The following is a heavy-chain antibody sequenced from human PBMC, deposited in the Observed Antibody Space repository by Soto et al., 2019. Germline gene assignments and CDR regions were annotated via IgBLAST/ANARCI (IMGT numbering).Heavy chain of an antibody. V-gene: IGHV4-39*07. CDR1: GGSISSSSYY. J-gene: IGHJ5*02. CDR2: IYYSGST. Sequence: PSETLSLTCTVSGGSISSSSYYWGWLRQPPWKGLEWIGNIYYSGSTNYNPSLKSRVTISVDTSKNQFSLKLSSVTAADTVVYYCSRVIRDRVLNWFDPWGQGTLVTVSS. CDR3: SRVIRDRVLNWFDP.